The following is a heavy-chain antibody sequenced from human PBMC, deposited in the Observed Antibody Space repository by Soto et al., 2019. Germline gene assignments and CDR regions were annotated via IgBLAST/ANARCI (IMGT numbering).Heavy chain of an antibody. D-gene: IGHD1-26*01. Sequence: SETLSLTCTVSGGSINRYYWNWIRQPPGKGLEWIGYIYYSGSTIYTPSLRGRVTISLDTSKNQFSLRLTSVTAADTAVYYCAGGAGASPDHFDSWGQGTLVTVSS. CDR2: IYYSGST. CDR3: AGGAGASPDHFDS. V-gene: IGHV4-59*03. J-gene: IGHJ4*02. CDR1: GGSINRYY.